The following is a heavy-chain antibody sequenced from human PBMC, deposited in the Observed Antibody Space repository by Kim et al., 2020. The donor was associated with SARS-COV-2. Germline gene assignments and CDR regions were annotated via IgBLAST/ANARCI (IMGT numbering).Heavy chain of an antibody. CDR1: GFAFNNTW. D-gene: IGHD3-22*01. CDR3: TTDRYYGTNGYYYVDY. CDR2: IKSKAYGGTT. V-gene: IGHV3-15*01. Sequence: GGSLRLSCATSGFAFNNTWMSWVRQAPGKGLEWVGRIKSKAYGGTTDYSAPVKGRFTVSRDDSKNTLYLQMNSLRTEDTAFYHCTTDRYYGTNGYYYVDYWGQGTLVTVSS. J-gene: IGHJ4*02.